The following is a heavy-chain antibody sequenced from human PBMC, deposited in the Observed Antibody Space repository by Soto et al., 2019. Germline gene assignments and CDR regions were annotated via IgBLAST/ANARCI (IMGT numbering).Heavy chain of an antibody. Sequence: GGSLRLSCAASGFTFSSYGMHWVRQAPGKGLEWVAVISYDGSNKYYADSVKGRFTISRDNSKNTLYLQMNSLRAEDTAVYYCAKEGGDFWSGPAFFDSWGQGTLVTVSS. CDR2: ISYDGSNK. J-gene: IGHJ5*01. CDR3: AKEGGDFWSGPAFFDS. D-gene: IGHD3-3*01. V-gene: IGHV3-30*18. CDR1: GFTFSSYG.